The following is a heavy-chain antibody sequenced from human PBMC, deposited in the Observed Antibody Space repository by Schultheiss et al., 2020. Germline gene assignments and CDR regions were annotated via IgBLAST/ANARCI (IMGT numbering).Heavy chain of an antibody. Sequence: GGSLRLSCAASGFTFSSYDMNWVRQAPGKGLEWVSTISRSGTSTYYADSMKGRFTISRDNSKNTLYLQMNSLRAEDTAVYYCAKDSRLCLDYWGQGTLVTVSS. D-gene: IGHD2/OR15-2a*01. J-gene: IGHJ4*02. CDR1: GFTFSSYD. CDR3: AKDSRLCLDY. CDR2: ISRSGTST. V-gene: IGHV3-23*01.